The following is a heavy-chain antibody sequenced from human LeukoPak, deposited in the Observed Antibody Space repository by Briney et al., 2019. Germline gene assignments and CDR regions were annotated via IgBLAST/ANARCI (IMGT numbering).Heavy chain of an antibody. CDR1: GGSISSYY. D-gene: IGHD5-18*01. Sequence: SETLSLTCTVSGGSISSYYWSWIRQPPGKGLEWIGYIYYSGSTNHNPSLKSRVTISVDTSKNQFSLKLSSVTAADTAVYYCARYSYGSGIDYWGQGTLVTVSS. V-gene: IGHV4-59*01. CDR2: IYYSGST. J-gene: IGHJ4*02. CDR3: ARYSYGSGIDY.